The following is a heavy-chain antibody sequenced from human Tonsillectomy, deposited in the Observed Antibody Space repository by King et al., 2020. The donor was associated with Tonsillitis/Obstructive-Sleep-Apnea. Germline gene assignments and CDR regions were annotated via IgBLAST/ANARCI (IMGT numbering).Heavy chain of an antibody. CDR1: GFTSSSNW. D-gene: IGHD2-8*01. J-gene: IGHJ4*02. CDR2: INSDGSRT. CDR3: IRESGVYAPY. Sequence: VQLVESGGGLIQPGGSLRLSCAASGFTSSSNWMHWVRRAPGKGLEWVSRINSDGSRTDYADSVKGRFTISRDNAKNTLWLQMNSLRAEDTAVYYCIRESGVYAPYWGQGTLVTVSS. V-gene: IGHV3-74*01.